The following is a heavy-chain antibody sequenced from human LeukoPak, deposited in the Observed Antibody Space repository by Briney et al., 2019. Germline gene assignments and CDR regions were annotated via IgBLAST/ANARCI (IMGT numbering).Heavy chain of an antibody. V-gene: IGHV3-21*01. CDR1: GFTFSSYS. J-gene: IGHJ5*02. CDR3: ARDGCSSTSCSPTWFDP. CDR2: ISSSSSYI. Sequence: GGSLRLSCAASGFTFSSYSMNWVRRAPGKGLEWVSSISSSSSYIYYADSVKGRFTIFRDNAKNSLYLQMDSLRAEDTAVYYCARDGCSSTSCSPTWFDPWGQGTLVTVSS. D-gene: IGHD2-2*01.